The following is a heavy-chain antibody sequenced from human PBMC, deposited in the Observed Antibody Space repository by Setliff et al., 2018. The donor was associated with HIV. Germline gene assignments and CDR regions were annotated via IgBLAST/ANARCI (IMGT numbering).Heavy chain of an antibody. CDR2: IYTSGST. J-gene: IGHJ5*02. Sequence: PSETLSLTCTVSGGSISSYSWSWIRQPPGKGLEWIGYIYTSGSTYYNPSLKSRVTISIDTSRNQFSLKLTSVTAADTAMYYCARRHTAFDPWGQGTLVTVSS. V-gene: IGHV4-4*08. CDR3: ARRHTAFDP. D-gene: IGHD5-18*01. CDR1: GGSISSYS.